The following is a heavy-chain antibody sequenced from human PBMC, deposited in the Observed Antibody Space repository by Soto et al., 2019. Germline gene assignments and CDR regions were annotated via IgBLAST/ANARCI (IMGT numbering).Heavy chain of an antibody. J-gene: IGHJ3*02. V-gene: IGHV4-59*01. CDR1: GGSISSYY. Sequence: SETLSLTCTVSGGSISSYYWSWIRQPPGKGLEWIGYIYYSGSTNYNPSLKSRVTISVDTSKNQFSLKLSSVTAADTAVYYCAREGAFDIWGQGTMVTVSS. CDR3: AREGAFDI. CDR2: IYYSGST.